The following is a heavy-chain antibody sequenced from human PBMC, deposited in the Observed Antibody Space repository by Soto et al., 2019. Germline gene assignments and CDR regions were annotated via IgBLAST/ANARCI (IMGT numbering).Heavy chain of an antibody. J-gene: IGHJ5*02. Sequence: QVQLQESGPGLVKPSQTXSXTCTVSGGSISXXXXXXXXXXXXXXKGLEWIGYIYYSGSTYYNPSLKSRVTISVDTSKNQFSLKLSSVTAADTAVYYCAKMHEGVGGFDPWGQGTLVTVSS. CDR2: IYYSGST. V-gene: IGHV4-31*03. D-gene: IGHD2-15*01. CDR3: AKMHEGVGGFDP. CDR1: GGSISXXXXX.